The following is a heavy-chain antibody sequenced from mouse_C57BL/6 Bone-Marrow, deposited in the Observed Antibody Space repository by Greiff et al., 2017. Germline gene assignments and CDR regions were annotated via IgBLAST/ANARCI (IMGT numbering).Heavy chain of an antibody. J-gene: IGHJ2*01. CDR3: ARGPSTVVPFDY. CDR2: INPNNGGT. CDR1: GYTFTDYN. Sequence: EVQLQQSGPELVKPGASVKMSCKASGYTFTDYNMHWVKQSHGKSLEWIGYINPNNGGTSYNQKFKGKATLTVNKSSSTAYMELRSLTSEDSAVYYCARGPSTVVPFDYGGQGTTLTVSA. D-gene: IGHD1-1*01. V-gene: IGHV1-22*01.